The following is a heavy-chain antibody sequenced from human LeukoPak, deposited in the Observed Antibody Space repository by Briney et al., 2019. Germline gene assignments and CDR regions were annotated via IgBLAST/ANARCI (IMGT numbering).Heavy chain of an antibody. Sequence: GGSLRLSCAASGFTFSNAWMSWVRQAPGKGLEWVSAISGSGGSTYYADSVKGRFTISRDNSKNTLYLQMNSLRAEDTAVYYCAKHPYYDFWSGFVDYWGQGTLVTVSS. D-gene: IGHD3-3*01. CDR2: ISGSGGST. CDR3: AKHPYYDFWSGFVDY. J-gene: IGHJ4*02. V-gene: IGHV3-23*01. CDR1: GFTFSNAW.